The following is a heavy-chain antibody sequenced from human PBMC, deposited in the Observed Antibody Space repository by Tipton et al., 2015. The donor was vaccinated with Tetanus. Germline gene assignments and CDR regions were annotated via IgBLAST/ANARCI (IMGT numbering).Heavy chain of an antibody. CDR2: ISPTSTYI. V-gene: IGHV3-11*06. Sequence: SLRLSCAASGFTFSDFYMSWIRQTPGKGPESISYISPTSTYINYADSVRGRFTTSRDNAKNLLYLQMNTPRADDTAVYYCSSEPRTLPNWGQGTLVTVSS. CDR3: SSEPRTLPN. CDR1: GFTFSDFY. D-gene: IGHD1-14*01. J-gene: IGHJ4*02.